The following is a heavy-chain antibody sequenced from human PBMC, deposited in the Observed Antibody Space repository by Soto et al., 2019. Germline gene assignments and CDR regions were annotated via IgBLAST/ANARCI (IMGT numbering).Heavy chain of an antibody. CDR3: ANRRGSGYYCPY. D-gene: IGHD3-22*01. V-gene: IGHV3-23*01. CDR2: ISGSGGST. J-gene: IGHJ4*02. Sequence: PGGSLRLSCAASGFTFSSYAMSWVRQAPGKGLEWVSAISGSGGSTYYADSVKGRFTISRDNSKNTLYLQMNSLRAEDTAVYYCANRRGSGYYCPYWGQGTLVTVSS. CDR1: GFTFSSYA.